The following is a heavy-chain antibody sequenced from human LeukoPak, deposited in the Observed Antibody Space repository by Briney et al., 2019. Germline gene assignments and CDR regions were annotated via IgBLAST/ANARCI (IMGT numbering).Heavy chain of an antibody. CDR1: GFTFSSYG. V-gene: IGHV3-30*02. CDR3: AKVSIAVAGKVDY. J-gene: IGHJ4*02. Sequence: GGSLRLSCAASGFTFSSYGMHWVRQAPGKGLEWVAFIRYDGSNKYYADSVKGRFTISRDNSKNTLYLQMNSLRAEDAAVYYCAKVSIAVAGKVDYWGQGTLVTVSS. D-gene: IGHD6-19*01. CDR2: IRYDGSNK.